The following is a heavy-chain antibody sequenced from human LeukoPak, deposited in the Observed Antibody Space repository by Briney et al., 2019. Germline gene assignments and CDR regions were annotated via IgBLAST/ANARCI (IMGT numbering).Heavy chain of an antibody. CDR1: GGSISSYY. J-gene: IGHJ6*03. Sequence: SETLSLTCTVSGGSISSYYWSWIRQPPGKGLEWIGYIYYSGSTNYNPSLKSRVTISVDTSKNQLSLKLSSVTAADTAVYYCARVLTTGTTNYYYYMDVWGKGTTVTVPS. CDR3: ARVLTTGTTNYYYYMDV. V-gene: IGHV4-59*01. CDR2: IYYSGST. D-gene: IGHD1-1*01.